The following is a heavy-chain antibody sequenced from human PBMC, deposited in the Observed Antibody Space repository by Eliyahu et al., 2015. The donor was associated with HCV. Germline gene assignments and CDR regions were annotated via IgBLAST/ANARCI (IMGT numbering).Heavy chain of an antibody. CDR1: GXSVTSSXYY. D-gene: IGHD4-23*01. V-gene: IGHV4-39*01. CDR3: VTSYYGGNYYFNY. J-gene: IGHJ4*02. Sequence: LQLHESGPGLVRPSETLSLXCNVSGXSVTSSXYYWGWVRQPPGQGLEWIATIYYGGNTHYNPSLKSRVSISVDTSKNQFSLKLTSVTAAATAVYYCVTSYYGGNYYFNYWGQGTLVTVSS. CDR2: IYYGGNT.